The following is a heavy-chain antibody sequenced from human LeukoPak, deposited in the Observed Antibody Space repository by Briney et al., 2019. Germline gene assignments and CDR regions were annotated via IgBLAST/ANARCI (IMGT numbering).Heavy chain of an antibody. CDR3: GRLVNDDGGYLVF. J-gene: IGHJ4*02. CDR1: GFIFSFYC. Sequence: EGSLRLSCAASGFIFSFYCMHWVRQAPGKGPMWVSRICPDGTGISYADSVKARFTTSRDNAKNTVYLQMNSLKTDDTAVYYCGRLVNDDGGYLVFWGQGTLVTVSS. D-gene: IGHD4-23*01. CDR2: ICPDGTGI. V-gene: IGHV3-74*01.